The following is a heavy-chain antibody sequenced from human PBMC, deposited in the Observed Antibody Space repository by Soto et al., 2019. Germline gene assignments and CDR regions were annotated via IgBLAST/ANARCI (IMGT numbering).Heavy chain of an antibody. J-gene: IGHJ4*02. CDR2: INPSGGST. Sequence: ASVKVSCKASGYTFTSYYMHWVRQAPGQGLEWMGIINPSGGSTSYAQKFQGRVTMTRDTSTSTVYMELSSLRSEDTAVYYCAIDLLPDTAMVYIDYWGQGTLVTVSS. D-gene: IGHD5-18*01. CDR3: AIDLLPDTAMVYIDY. CDR1: GYTFTSYY. V-gene: IGHV1-46*01.